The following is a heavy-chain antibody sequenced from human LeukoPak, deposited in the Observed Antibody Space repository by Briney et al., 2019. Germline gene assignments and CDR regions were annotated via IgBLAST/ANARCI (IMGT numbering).Heavy chain of an antibody. J-gene: IGHJ3*02. V-gene: IGHV3-33*01. D-gene: IGHD4-17*01. CDR1: GFTFSSYG. CDR2: IWYDGSNK. CDR3: AVSRVGDSGDAFDI. Sequence: GGSLRLSXAASGFTFSSYGMHWVRQAPGKGLEWAAVIWYDGSNKYYADSVKGRFTISRDNSKNTLYLQMNSLRAEDTAVYYCAVSRVGDSGDAFDIWGQGTMVTVSS.